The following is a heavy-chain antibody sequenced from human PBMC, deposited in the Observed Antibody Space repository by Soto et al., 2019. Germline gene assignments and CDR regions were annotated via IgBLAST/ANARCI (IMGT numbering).Heavy chain of an antibody. J-gene: IGHJ4*02. D-gene: IGHD5-18*01. Sequence: EVQLVESGRGLVQPGGSLTLSCAASGFTFSSYWMHWVRQAPGKGLVWVSRIKSDGSGTYYADSVKGRLTISRDNAKNQLSLGMTRLGVAATAVYSCARVEGGRDVGKGYLGRYWCQGTLVTVSS. CDR1: GFTFSSYW. CDR2: IKSDGSGT. V-gene: IGHV3-74*01. CDR3: ARVEGGRDVGKGYLGRY.